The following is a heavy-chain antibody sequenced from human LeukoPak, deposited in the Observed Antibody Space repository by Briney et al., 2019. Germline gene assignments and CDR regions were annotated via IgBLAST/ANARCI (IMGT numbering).Heavy chain of an antibody. D-gene: IGHD1-26*01. CDR1: GRHISRGGYY. CDR2: IYYLGST. CDR3: ARVPMGASYYYMDV. J-gene: IGHJ6*03. V-gene: IGHV4-31*03. Sequence: SETLSLTCTVSGRHISRGGYYWSWIRQHPGKGLEWIGYIYYLGSTYYNPSLKSRVTISVDTSKNQFSLNLSSVTAADTAVYYCARVPMGASYYYMDVWGKGTTVTVSS.